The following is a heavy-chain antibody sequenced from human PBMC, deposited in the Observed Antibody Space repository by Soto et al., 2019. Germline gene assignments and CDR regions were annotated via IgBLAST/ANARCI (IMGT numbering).Heavy chain of an antibody. D-gene: IGHD2-2*02. Sequence: PGGSLRLSCAASGFTFSNYWMSWVRQAPGKGLEWVANIKEDGSQTHYVDSVKGRFTISRDNAKSSLYLQMSSLRAEDTAVYYCARGGSHTCWGQGTLVTVSS. CDR1: GFTFSNYW. CDR2: IKEDGSQT. V-gene: IGHV3-7*01. J-gene: IGHJ4*02. CDR3: ARGGSHTC.